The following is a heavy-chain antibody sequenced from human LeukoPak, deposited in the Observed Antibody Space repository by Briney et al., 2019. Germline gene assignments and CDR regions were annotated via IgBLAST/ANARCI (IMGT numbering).Heavy chain of an antibody. CDR3: ARHSGTYMDY. V-gene: IGHV4-59*08. Sequence: SETLSLTCTVSDGSISGSYWNWIRQPPGKGLEWIGSIYYSGRTNYNPSLKSRVTISVDTSKNQVSLKLTSVTAADTAVYYCARHSGTYMDYWGQGTLVTVSS. D-gene: IGHD1-26*01. CDR1: DGSISGSY. CDR2: IYYSGRT. J-gene: IGHJ4*02.